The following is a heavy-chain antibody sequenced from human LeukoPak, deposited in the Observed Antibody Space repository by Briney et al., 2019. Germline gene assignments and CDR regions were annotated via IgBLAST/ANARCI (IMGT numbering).Heavy chain of an antibody. CDR1: GFTFSTYG. D-gene: IGHD5-18*01. Sequence: GGSLRLSCAVSGFTFSTYGMDWVRQAPGKGLEWVASISSSSPYIYYTDSVKGRFTISRDNAKNSLYLQMNSLRAEDTAVYYCARLYSRVGPFDYWGQGTLVTVSS. CDR2: ISSSSPYI. J-gene: IGHJ4*02. V-gene: IGHV3-21*01. CDR3: ARLYSRVGPFDY.